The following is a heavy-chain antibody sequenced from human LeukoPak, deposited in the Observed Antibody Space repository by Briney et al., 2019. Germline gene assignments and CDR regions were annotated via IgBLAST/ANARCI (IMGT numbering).Heavy chain of an antibody. CDR2: IYPGDSDT. Sequence: GESLKISCKGSGYSFTSYWIGWVRQMPGKGLEWMGIIYPGDSDTRCSPSFQGQVTISADKSISTAYLQWSSLKASDTAMYYCARSSKGIGYYYYGMDVWGQGTTVTVSS. CDR3: ARSSKGIGYYYYGMDV. D-gene: IGHD6-13*01. V-gene: IGHV5-51*01. J-gene: IGHJ6*02. CDR1: GYSFTSYW.